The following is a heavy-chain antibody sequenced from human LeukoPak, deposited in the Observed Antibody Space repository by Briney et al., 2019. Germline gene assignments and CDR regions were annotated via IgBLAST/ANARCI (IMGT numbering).Heavy chain of an antibody. J-gene: IGHJ4*02. CDR1: GFTFSSYS. D-gene: IGHD3-22*01. CDR3: ERDLITMIVVDSPGGFDY. Sequence: PGGSLTPSCAASGFTFSSYSTNWAGHAPAKGLEWVSYIISSIISTYYADSVSSRFTISTENANNSLYLQMNSLRDEDTAVYYCERDLITMIVVDSPGGFDYWGQGTLVTVSS. CDR2: IISSIIST. V-gene: IGHV3-48*02.